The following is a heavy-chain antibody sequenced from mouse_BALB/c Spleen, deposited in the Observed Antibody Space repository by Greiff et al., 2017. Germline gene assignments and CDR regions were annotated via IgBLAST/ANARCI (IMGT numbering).Heavy chain of an antibody. V-gene: IGHV5-17*02. J-gene: IGHJ4*01. Sequence: EVKLMESGGGLVQPGGSRKLSCAASGFTFSSFGMHWVRQAPEKGLEWVAYISSGSSTIYYADTVKGRFTISRDNPKNTLFLQMTSLRSEDTAMYYCARGGWFHYAMDYWGQGTSVTVSS. CDR2: ISSGSSTI. CDR3: ARGGWFHYAMDY. D-gene: IGHD2-3*01. CDR1: GFTFSSFG.